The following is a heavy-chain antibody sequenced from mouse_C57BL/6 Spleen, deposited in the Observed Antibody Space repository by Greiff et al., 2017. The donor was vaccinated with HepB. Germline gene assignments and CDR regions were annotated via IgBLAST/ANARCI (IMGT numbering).Heavy chain of an antibody. Sequence: QVQLQQPGAELVRPGSSVKLSCKASGYTFTSYWMHRVKQRPLQGLEWIGNIAPSDSETHYSQKFKDKATLTVDKSSSTAYMQLSSLTSEDSAVYYCARGGDGSSHWYFDVWGTGTTVTVSS. CDR2: IAPSDSET. CDR3: ARGGDGSSHWYFDV. V-gene: IGHV1-52*01. J-gene: IGHJ1*03. D-gene: IGHD1-1*01. CDR1: GYTFTSYW.